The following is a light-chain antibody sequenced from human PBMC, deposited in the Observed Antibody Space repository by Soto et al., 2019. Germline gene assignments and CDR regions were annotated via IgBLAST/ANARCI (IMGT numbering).Light chain of an antibody. CDR3: QQYYSYPALT. V-gene: IGKV1-12*01. Sequence: DIQMTQSPSSVSASVGDRVTITCRASQGISSWLAWYQQKPGKAPNLLIYAASTLQSGVPSRFSGSGSGTDFTLTISCLQSEDFATYYCQQYYSYPALTFGGGTKVDIK. CDR2: AAS. CDR1: QGISSW. J-gene: IGKJ4*01.